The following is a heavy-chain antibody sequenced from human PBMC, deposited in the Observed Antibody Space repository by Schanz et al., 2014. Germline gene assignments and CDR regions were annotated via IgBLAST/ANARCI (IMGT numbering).Heavy chain of an antibody. CDR1: GFTFSTYW. CDR3: ARDAVTSVLTPGFYY. J-gene: IGHJ4*02. D-gene: IGHD4-17*01. CDR2: INSDGTTT. Sequence: EVQLVESGGGLVKPGGSLRLSCAASGFTFSTYWMHWVRQAPGKGLVWVSHINSDGTTTTYADSVKGRFTISRDNAKKSLYLRMNSLRAEDTAVYYCARDAVTSVLTPGFYYWGQGTLVTVSS. V-gene: IGHV3-74*02.